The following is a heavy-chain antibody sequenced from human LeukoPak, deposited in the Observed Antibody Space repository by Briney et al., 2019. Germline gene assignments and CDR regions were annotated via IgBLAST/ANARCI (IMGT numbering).Heavy chain of an antibody. CDR3: ARRADRDSLNRGVFFDH. CDR2: IYPGDSQT. V-gene: IGHV5-51*01. CDR1: GYSFSSYW. D-gene: IGHD3-10*01. Sequence: GESLKISCKGSGYSFSSYWIVWVRQMPGKGLEWMGIIYPGDSQTRYSPSFQGQVTISVDKSIDTAYLQWSSLKASDTAMYYCARRADRDSLNRGVFFDHWGQGALVTVSS. J-gene: IGHJ4*02.